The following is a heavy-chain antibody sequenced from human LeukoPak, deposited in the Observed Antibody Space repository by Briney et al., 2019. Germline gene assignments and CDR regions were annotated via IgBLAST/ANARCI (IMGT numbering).Heavy chain of an antibody. CDR2: IGGSGGNT. CDR1: GFTFSSHA. J-gene: IGHJ4*02. CDR3: AKDFRAEAVFIADATSSSGFDS. D-gene: IGHD6-25*01. V-gene: IGHV3-23*01. Sequence: QSGGSLRLSCAAPGFTFSSHAMSWVRQAPGKGLEWVSAIGGSGGNTYYADSVKGRFTISRDNSKNTLYLQVNSLRAEDTAVYYCAKDFRAEAVFIADATSSSGFDSWGQGTLVTVSS.